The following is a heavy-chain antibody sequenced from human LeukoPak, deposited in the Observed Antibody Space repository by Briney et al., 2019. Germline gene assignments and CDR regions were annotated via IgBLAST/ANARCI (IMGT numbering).Heavy chain of an antibody. V-gene: IGHV3-30*02. Sequence: GGSLRLSCAASGFTFSSYGMHWVRQAPGKGLEWVAFIRYDGSNKYYADSVKGRFTISRDNSKNTLYLQMNSLRAEDTAVYYCARDRGIVVVPAAPGYMDVWGKGTTVTVSS. CDR3: ARDRGIVVVPAAPGYMDV. CDR2: IRYDGSNK. CDR1: GFTFSSYG. D-gene: IGHD2-2*01. J-gene: IGHJ6*03.